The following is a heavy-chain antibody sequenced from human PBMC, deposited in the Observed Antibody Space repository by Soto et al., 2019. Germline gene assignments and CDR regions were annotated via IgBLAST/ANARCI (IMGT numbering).Heavy chain of an antibody. V-gene: IGHV4-39*07. CDR2: IYYSGST. J-gene: IGHJ6*02. CDR3: ARALYCSGGSCSTLRGMDV. D-gene: IGHD2-15*01. CDR1: GGSISSSSYY. Sequence: SETLSLTCTVSGGSISSSSYYWGWIRQPPGKGLEWIGSIYYSGSTYYNPSLKSRVTISVDTSKNQFSLKLSSVAAADTAVYYCARALYCSGGSCSTLRGMDVWGQGTTVTVSS.